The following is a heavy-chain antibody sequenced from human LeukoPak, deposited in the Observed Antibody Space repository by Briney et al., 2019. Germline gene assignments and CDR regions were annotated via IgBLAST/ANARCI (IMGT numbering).Heavy chain of an antibody. Sequence: GGSLRLSCAAPGFTFSSYGMSWVRQAPGKGLEWVSAISGSGGSTYYADSVKGRFTISRDNSKNTLYLQMNSLRAEDTAVYYCAKDDSGSYYPYYYYMDVWGKGTTVTISS. CDR1: GFTFSSYG. V-gene: IGHV3-23*01. CDR2: ISGSGGST. D-gene: IGHD1-26*01. J-gene: IGHJ6*03. CDR3: AKDDSGSYYPYYYYMDV.